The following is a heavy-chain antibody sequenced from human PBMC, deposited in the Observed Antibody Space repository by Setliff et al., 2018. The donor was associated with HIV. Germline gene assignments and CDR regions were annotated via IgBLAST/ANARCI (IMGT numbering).Heavy chain of an antibody. CDR3: ARGGAVSADFDS. CDR1: GGSISGFY. Sequence: SSETLSLTCTVSGGSISGFYWNWIRQSAGKGLQWIGRIYDSGRTFYKPSLKSRLTISVDTSKNQFSLSLNSVTAADTAVYFCARGGAVSADFDSWGQGTLVTVSS. D-gene: IGHD3-16*01. V-gene: IGHV4-4*07. J-gene: IGHJ5*01. CDR2: IYDSGRT.